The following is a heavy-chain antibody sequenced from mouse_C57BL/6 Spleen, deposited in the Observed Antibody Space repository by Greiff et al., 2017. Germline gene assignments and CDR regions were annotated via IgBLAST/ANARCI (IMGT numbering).Heavy chain of an antibody. CDR3: AENSKEGYYAMDY. CDR2: VYPGDGDT. D-gene: IGHD2-5*01. V-gene: IGHV1-82*01. CDR1: GYAFSSSW. Sequence: VQLQESGPELVKPGASVKISCKASGYAFSSSWMNWVQQRPGKGLEWIGRVYPGDGDTNYNGKFKGKATLTADKSSTTAYMQLSSLTSEDSAVYFCAENSKEGYYAMDYWGQGTSVTVSS. J-gene: IGHJ4*01.